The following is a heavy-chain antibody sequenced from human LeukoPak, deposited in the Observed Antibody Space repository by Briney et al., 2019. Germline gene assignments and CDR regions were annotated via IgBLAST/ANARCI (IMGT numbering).Heavy chain of an antibody. CDR2: IYYSGST. J-gene: IGHJ5*02. CDR3: ARVQYSCGYGWFDP. V-gene: IGHV4-59*01. CDR1: GGSISSYY. Sequence: PSETLSLTCTVSGGSISSYYWSWIRQPPGKGLEWIGYIYYSGSTNYNPSLKSRVTISVDTSKNQFSLKLSSVTAADTAVYYCARVQYSCGYGWFDPWGQGTLVTVSS. D-gene: IGHD5-18*01.